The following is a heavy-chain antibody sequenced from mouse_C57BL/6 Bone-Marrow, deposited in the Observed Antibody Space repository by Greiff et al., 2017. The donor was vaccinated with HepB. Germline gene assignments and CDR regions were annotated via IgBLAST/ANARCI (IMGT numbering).Heavy chain of an antibody. D-gene: IGHD1-1*01. CDR2: IHPSGSDT. V-gene: IGHV1-74*01. CDR3: AIERILRDYFDG. CDR1: GYTFTSYW. Sequence: QVQLQQPGAELVKPGASVKVSCKASGYTFTSYWMHWVKQRPGQGLEWIGRIHPSGSDTNYNQKFKGKATLTVDKSSSTAYMQLSSLTSEDSAVYYCAIERILRDYFDGWGQGTTLTVSS. J-gene: IGHJ2*01.